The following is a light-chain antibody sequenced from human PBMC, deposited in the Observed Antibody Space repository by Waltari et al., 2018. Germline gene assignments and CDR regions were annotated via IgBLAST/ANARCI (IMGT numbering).Light chain of an antibody. CDR3: QQRSNWNT. CDR1: QSVGSS. V-gene: IGKV3-11*01. CDR2: NAS. Sequence: ETVLTQSPVTLSLSPGEGATLSCKASQSVGSSLAWYQQKPGQAPRLLIYNASNRAAGIPARVSGSGSGTDFTLTSSSLEPEDVAVYYCQQRSNWNTFGQGTKLEIK. J-gene: IGKJ2*01.